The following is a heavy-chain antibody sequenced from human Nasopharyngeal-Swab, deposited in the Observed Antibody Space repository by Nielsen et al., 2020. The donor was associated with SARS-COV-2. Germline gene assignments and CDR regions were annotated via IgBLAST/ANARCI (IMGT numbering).Heavy chain of an antibody. CDR2: ISYDGSNK. J-gene: IGHJ6*03. Sequence: GESLKISCAASGFTFSSYAMHWVRQAPGKGLEWVAVISYDGSNKYYADSVKGRFTISRDNSKNTLHLQMNSLRAEDTAVYYCARALPGQYYMDVWGKGTTVTVSS. D-gene: IGHD3-10*01. CDR1: GFTFSSYA. CDR3: ARALPGQYYMDV. V-gene: IGHV3-30-3*01.